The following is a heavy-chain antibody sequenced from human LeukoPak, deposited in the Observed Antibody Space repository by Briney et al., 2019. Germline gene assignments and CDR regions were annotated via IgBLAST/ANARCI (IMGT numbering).Heavy chain of an antibody. Sequence: PGGSLRLSCVASGFTFSNYWMSWVRQAPGKGLEWVANIKPDGSEICYVDSVKGRFSISRDNAKNSLYLHMNSLRAGDTAVYFCARTPFATPGGDYWGQGTLVTVSS. CDR2: IKPDGSEI. CDR1: GFTFSNYW. J-gene: IGHJ4*02. D-gene: IGHD2-8*02. V-gene: IGHV3-7*01. CDR3: ARTPFATPGGDY.